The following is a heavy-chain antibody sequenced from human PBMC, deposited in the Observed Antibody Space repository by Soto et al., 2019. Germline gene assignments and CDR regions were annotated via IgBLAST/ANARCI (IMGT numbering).Heavy chain of an antibody. V-gene: IGHV4-34*01. CDR2: INHSGST. D-gene: IGHD3-10*01. CDR3: ARRPGARFDY. J-gene: IGHJ4*02. Sequence: QVQLQQWGAGLLKPSETLSLTCAVYGGSFSGYYWNWIRQPPGKGLEWIGEINHSGSTNYNPSLKSRVTISVDTSNNQFSLKLSSVTAADTAMYHCARRPGARFDYWGQGTLVTVSS. CDR1: GGSFSGYY.